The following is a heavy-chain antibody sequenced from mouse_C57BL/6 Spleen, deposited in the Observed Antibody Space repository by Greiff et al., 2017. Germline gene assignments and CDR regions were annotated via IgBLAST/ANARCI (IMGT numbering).Heavy chain of an antibody. J-gene: IGHJ1*03. V-gene: IGHV2-2*01. CDR2: IWSGGST. D-gene: IGHD2-1*01. CDR1: GFSLTSYG. Sequence: VQLQESGPGLVQPSQSLSITCTVSGFSLTSYGVHWVRQSPGKGLEWLGVIWSGGSTDYNAAFISRLSISKDNSKSQVFFKMNSLQADDTAIYYCARGIYPWYFDVWGTGTTVTVSS. CDR3: ARGIYPWYFDV.